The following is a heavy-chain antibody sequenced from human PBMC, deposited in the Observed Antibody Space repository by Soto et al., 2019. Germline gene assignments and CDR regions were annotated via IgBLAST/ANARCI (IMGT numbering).Heavy chain of an antibody. J-gene: IGHJ6*02. V-gene: IGHV1-69*13. D-gene: IGHD1-26*01. Sequence: ASVKVSCKASGGTFSSYAISWVRQAPGQGLEWMGGIIPIFGTANYAQKIQGRVTITADESTSTAYMELSSLRSEDTAVYYCASGVGATGSTYYYYYGMDVWGQGTTVTVSS. CDR3: ASGVGATGSTYYYYYGMDV. CDR1: GGTFSSYA. CDR2: IIPIFGTA.